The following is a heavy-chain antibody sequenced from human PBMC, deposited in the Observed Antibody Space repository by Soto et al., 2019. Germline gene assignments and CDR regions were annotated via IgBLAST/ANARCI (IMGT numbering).Heavy chain of an antibody. Sequence: QVQLVQSGTEVKKTGSSVKVSCKASGGTFSTFGISWVRQAPGQGLEWMGGIIPFFGTARYSQKFEDRITITADESTNTVYMDLRRLTSEDTAIYYCAKSAPMDAGDKYYYDLWCQGTLVTVSS. D-gene: IGHD4-17*01. CDR2: IIPFFGTA. CDR1: GGTFSTFG. V-gene: IGHV1-69*01. J-gene: IGHJ4*02. CDR3: AKSAPMDAGDKYYYDL.